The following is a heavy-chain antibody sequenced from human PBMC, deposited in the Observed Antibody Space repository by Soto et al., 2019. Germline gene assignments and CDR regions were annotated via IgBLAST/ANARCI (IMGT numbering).Heavy chain of an antibody. V-gene: IGHV4-59*08. J-gene: IGHJ3*02. D-gene: IGHD4-17*01. CDR3: ARRYGGAFDI. CDR1: GGSIRSYY. Sequence: SETRSLTCTVAGGSIRSYYWSWIRQPPGKGLEWIGYIYYSGSTNYNPSLKSRVTISVDTSKNQFSLKLSSVTAADTAVYYCARRYGGAFDIWGQGTMVT. CDR2: IYYSGST.